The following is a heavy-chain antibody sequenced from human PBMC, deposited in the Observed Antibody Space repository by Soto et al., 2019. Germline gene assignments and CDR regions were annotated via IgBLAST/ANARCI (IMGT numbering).Heavy chain of an antibody. J-gene: IGHJ4*02. V-gene: IGHV3-30-3*01. CDR1: GFTFSSYA. D-gene: IGHD6-19*01. CDR3: ARDHIAVGFVDY. Sequence: QVQLEESGGGVVQPGRSLRLSCAASGFTFSSYAMHWVRQAPGKGLEWVAVISYDGSNKYYADSVKGRFTISRDNSKNTLYLQMNSLRAEDTAVYYCARDHIAVGFVDYWGQGTLVTVSS. CDR2: ISYDGSNK.